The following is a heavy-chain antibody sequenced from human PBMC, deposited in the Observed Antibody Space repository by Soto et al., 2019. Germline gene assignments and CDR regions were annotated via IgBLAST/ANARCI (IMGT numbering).Heavy chain of an antibody. CDR2: INPNSGGT. D-gene: IGHD3-10*02. CDR3: ARLSMFRCFDY. CDR1: GYTFTGYY. V-gene: IGHV1-2*02. J-gene: IGHJ4*02. Sequence: ASVKVSCKASGYTFTGYYMHWVRQAPGQGLEWMGWINPNSGGTNDAQKFQGRVTMTRDTSISTAYMELSRLRSDDTAVYYCARLSMFRCFDYWGQGTLVTVSS.